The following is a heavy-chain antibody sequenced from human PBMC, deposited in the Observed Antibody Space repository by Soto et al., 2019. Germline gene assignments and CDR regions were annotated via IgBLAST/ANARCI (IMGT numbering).Heavy chain of an antibody. Sequence: GGSLRLSCAASGFSFSGYGMHWVRQAPGKGLEWVAIISYGGVNKYYAESVKGRFTISRDNSKNTLYLQMNSLRAEDTAVYYCVKDVDDGDFVGGYFDYWGQGTLVTVSS. D-gene: IGHD4-17*01. CDR3: VKDVDDGDFVGGYFDY. CDR2: ISYGGVNK. J-gene: IGHJ4*02. V-gene: IGHV3-30*18. CDR1: GFSFSGYG.